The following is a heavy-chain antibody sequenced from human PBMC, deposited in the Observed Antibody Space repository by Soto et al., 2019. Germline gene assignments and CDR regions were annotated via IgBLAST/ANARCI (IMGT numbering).Heavy chain of an antibody. CDR2: LYSGGST. Sequence: EVQLVESGGGLIQPGGSLRLSCAASGFIVSSNYMSWVRQAPGKGLEWVAILYSGGSTYYADSVKGRFTISRDNSKNTLYLQMNSLRVEDTAVYYCARDGSGREFDYWGQGTLVTVSS. J-gene: IGHJ4*02. CDR1: GFIVSSNY. D-gene: IGHD3-10*01. V-gene: IGHV3-53*01. CDR3: ARDGSGREFDY.